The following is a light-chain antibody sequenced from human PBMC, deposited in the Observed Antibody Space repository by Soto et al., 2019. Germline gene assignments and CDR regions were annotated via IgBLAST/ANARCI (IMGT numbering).Light chain of an antibody. V-gene: IGKV3-15*01. CDR2: AAS. CDR1: QTISNM. J-gene: IGKJ4*01. CDR3: QYDNKLRAP. Sequence: ANQTISNMLAWYQQKPGQAPRLLIYAASTRATGVSARFSGSGSGTEFTLTISSLQSEDLALYYCQYDNKLRAPFGERTKAAIK.